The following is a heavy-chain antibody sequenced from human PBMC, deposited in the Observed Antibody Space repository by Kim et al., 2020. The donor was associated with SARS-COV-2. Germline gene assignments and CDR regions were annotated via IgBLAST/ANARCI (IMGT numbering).Heavy chain of an antibody. V-gene: IGHV3-23*01. CDR3: AVRALAGSSQAFDL. Sequence: GGSLRLSCAASGFTFSTYALSWVRQAPGEGLEWVSAINSAGVKTYYADSVKGRFTISRDNSRNTLHVQMNSLRAEDTAIYYCAVRALAGSSQAFDLWGQGTMVTVSS. J-gene: IGHJ3*01. CDR1: GFTFSTYA. CDR2: INSAGVKT. D-gene: IGHD6-19*01.